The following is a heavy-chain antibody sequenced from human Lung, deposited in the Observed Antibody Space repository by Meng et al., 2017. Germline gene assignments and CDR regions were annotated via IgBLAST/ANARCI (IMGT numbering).Heavy chain of an antibody. J-gene: IGHJ4*02. CDR3: ARGPTTMAHDFDY. Sequence: QVNCQQGETGLLHPSETLSLPAVVVGGSFSDYYGSWIRQPPGKGLEWIGEINHSGSTNYNPSLESRATISVDTSQNNLSLKLSSVTAADSAVYYCARGPTTMAHDFDYWGQGTLVTVSS. CDR1: GGSFSDYY. D-gene: IGHD4-11*01. V-gene: IGHV4-34*01. CDR2: INHSGST.